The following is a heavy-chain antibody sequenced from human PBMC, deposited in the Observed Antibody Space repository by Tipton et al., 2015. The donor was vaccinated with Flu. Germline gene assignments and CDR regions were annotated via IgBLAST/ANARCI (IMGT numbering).Heavy chain of an antibody. J-gene: IGHJ4*02. V-gene: IGHV4-38-2*02. CDR1: GYSISSGYY. Sequence: TLSLTCIVSGYSISSGYYWGWIRQPPGKGLEWIGSIYHTGSTYYNPSLKSRVTISVDTSKNQFSLKLSSVTAADTAVYYCARTPPRGGFDYWGQGTLVTVSS. CDR2: IYHTGST. CDR3: ARTPPRGGFDY.